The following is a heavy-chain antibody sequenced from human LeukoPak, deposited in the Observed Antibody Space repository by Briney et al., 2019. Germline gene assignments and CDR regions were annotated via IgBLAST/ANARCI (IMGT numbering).Heavy chain of an antibody. CDR3: AKTTMVRGVITTFDY. D-gene: IGHD3-10*01. J-gene: IGHJ4*02. Sequence: GGSLRLSCAASGFTFSSYGMHWVRQAPGKGLEWVAFIRYDGSNKYYADSVKGRFTISRDNSKNTLYLQMNSLRAEDTAVYYCAKTTMVRGVITTFDYWGQGTLVTVSS. V-gene: IGHV3-30*02. CDR2: IRYDGSNK. CDR1: GFTFSSYG.